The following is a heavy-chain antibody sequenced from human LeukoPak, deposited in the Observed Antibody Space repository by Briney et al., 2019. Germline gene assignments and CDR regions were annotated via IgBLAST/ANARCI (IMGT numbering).Heavy chain of an antibody. CDR1: GGSLSSDY. D-gene: IGHD4-17*01. J-gene: IGHJ4*02. CDR2: IYYSGST. V-gene: IGHV4-59*01. Sequence: SETLSLTCTVSGGSLSSDYWSWFRQPPGKGLEWIGYIYYSGSTNYNPSLKSRVTISVDTSKNQFSLKLSSVTAADTAVYYCARGDPFGEGFDYWGQGTLVTVSS. CDR3: ARGDPFGEGFDY.